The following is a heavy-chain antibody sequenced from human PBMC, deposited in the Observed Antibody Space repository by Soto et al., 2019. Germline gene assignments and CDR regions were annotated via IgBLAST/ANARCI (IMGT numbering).Heavy chain of an antibody. Sequence: GGSLRLCCAASGFTFSNYNMIWVRQAPGKGLEWVSYITNTSDPIYYADSVKGRFTISRDNAKSSLYLQMNSLTDEDTAVYSCARAHRSLYYDSSGYYYYFDYWGQGTLVTVSS. CDR3: ARAHRSLYYDSSGYYYYFDY. CDR2: ITNTSDPI. CDR1: GFTFSNYN. D-gene: IGHD3-22*01. J-gene: IGHJ4*02. V-gene: IGHV3-48*02.